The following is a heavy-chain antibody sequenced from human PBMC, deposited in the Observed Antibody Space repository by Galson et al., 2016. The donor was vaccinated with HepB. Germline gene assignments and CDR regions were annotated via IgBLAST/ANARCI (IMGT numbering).Heavy chain of an antibody. CDR2: INHSGST. Sequence: SETLSLTCAVYGGSFSGYSWSWIRQPPGKGLEWIGEINHSGSTNYNPSLKSRVTISVDTSKNQFSLKLSSVTAAATAGYYCARDGSSLDYWGQGTLVTVSS. CDR1: GGSFSGYS. D-gene: IGHD2-2*01. CDR3: ARDGSSLDY. J-gene: IGHJ4*02. V-gene: IGHV4-34*01.